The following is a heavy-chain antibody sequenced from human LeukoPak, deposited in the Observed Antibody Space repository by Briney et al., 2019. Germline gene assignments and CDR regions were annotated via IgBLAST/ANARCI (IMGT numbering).Heavy chain of an antibody. J-gene: IGHJ6*03. CDR2: IYGDDYT. CDR1: GFIVSINR. D-gene: IGHD2-2*01. Sequence: GGSLRLSCAASGFIVSINRMYWVRQAPGKGLEWVSLIYGDDYTYYADSVEGRFTISRDRSKNTVYLQMNSLRAEDMAVYYCARGPAIVPAAITDYYMDVWGKGTTVTVSS. CDR3: ARGPAIVPAAITDYYMDV. V-gene: IGHV3-53*01.